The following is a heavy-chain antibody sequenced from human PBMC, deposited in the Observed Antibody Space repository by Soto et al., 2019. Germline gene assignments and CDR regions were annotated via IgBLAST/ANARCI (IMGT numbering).Heavy chain of an antibody. Sequence: QITLKESGPTLVKPTQTLTLTCTFSGFSLSTSGVGVRWISPPPGKALECLALIYWDDDKRYSPSLKSRLTITKDTSKNQVVLTMTNMDPVDTATYYCTHSGPYYYGSGSTYAFDIWGQGTMVTVSS. CDR1: GFSLSTSGVG. J-gene: IGHJ3*02. V-gene: IGHV2-5*02. CDR2: IYWDDDK. D-gene: IGHD3-10*01. CDR3: THSGPYYYGSGSTYAFDI.